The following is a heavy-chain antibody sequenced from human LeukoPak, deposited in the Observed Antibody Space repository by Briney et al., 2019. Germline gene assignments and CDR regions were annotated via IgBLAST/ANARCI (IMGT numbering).Heavy chain of an antibody. D-gene: IGHD3-22*01. CDR3: ARVYDSSAHYYFDY. Sequence: GGSLRLSCAASGFTFGTYGMHWVRQAPGKGLEWVAVIWYDGSKKCYADTVKGRFTISRDNSENTLYLQMNSLRAEDTAVYYCARVYDSSAHYYFDYWGQGTLVTVSS. CDR2: IWYDGSKK. V-gene: IGHV3-33*01. CDR1: GFTFGTYG. J-gene: IGHJ4*02.